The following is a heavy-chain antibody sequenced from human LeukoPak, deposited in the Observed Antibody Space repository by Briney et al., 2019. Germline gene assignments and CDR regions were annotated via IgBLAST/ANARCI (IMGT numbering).Heavy chain of an antibody. J-gene: IGHJ6*02. CDR3: TRDLMDYDVSTGLHHYYMDV. D-gene: IGHD3-9*01. CDR2: INGDGRNI. Sequence: GGSLRLSCVASGFTFSSYWMHWVRQDPRKELVWVSRINGDGRNINYADSVRGRFTISRDNAKNTLYLQMNTLRVEDTAVYYCTRDLMDYDVSTGLHHYYMDVWGQGTTVTVSS. CDR1: GFTFSSYW. V-gene: IGHV3-74*01.